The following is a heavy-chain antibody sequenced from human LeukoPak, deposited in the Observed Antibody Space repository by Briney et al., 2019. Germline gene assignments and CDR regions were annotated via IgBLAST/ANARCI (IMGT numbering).Heavy chain of an antibody. J-gene: IGHJ4*02. D-gene: IGHD3-22*01. CDR2: ISSSSSYI. V-gene: IGHV3-21*01. CDR1: GFTFSSYS. Sequence: GGSLRLSCAASGFTFSSYSMNWVRQAPGKGLEWVSSISSSSSYIYYADSVKGRFTISRGNAKNSLYLQMNSLRAEDTAVYYCARDSDYYDSSGYHYWGQGTLVTVSS. CDR3: ARDSDYYDSSGYHY.